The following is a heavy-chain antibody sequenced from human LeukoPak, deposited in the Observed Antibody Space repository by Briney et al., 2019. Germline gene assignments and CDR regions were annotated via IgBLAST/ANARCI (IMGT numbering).Heavy chain of an antibody. CDR2: IYYSGST. D-gene: IGHD3-22*01. V-gene: IGHV4-59*08. Sequence: SETLSLTCTVSGGSISSYYWSWIRQPPGKGLEWIGYIYYSGSTNYNPSLKSRVTISVDTSKNQFSLKLCSVTAADTAVYYCARFLDDSSGYSFDYWGQGTLVTVSS. J-gene: IGHJ4*02. CDR1: GGSISSYY. CDR3: ARFLDDSSGYSFDY.